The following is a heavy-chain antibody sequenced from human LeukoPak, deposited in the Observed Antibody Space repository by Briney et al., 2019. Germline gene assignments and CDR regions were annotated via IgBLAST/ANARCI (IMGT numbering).Heavy chain of an antibody. CDR2: IYTSGST. CDR1: GGSISSYY. CDR3: ARGGNCNSRGLHRRYFDY. V-gene: IGHV4-4*07. J-gene: IGHJ4*02. Sequence: PSETLSLTXTVSGGSISSYYWSWIWQPAGKGLEWIGRIYTSGSTNYNPSLKSRATMSVDTSKNQFSLKLSSVTAADTAVYYCARGGNCNSRGLHRRYFDYWGQGTLVTVSS. D-gene: IGHD1-7*01.